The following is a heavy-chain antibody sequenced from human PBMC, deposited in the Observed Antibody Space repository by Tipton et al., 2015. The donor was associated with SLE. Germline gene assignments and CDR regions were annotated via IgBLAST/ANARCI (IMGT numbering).Heavy chain of an antibody. Sequence: TLSLTCTVSGGSISSSSYYWGWIRQPPGKGLEWIGEINHSGSTNYNPSLKSRVTISVDTSKNQFSLKLSSVTAADTAVYYCARGGVNWAAAGDAFDIWGQGTMVTVSS. CDR3: ARGGVNWAAAGDAFDI. CDR1: GGSISSSSYY. J-gene: IGHJ3*02. V-gene: IGHV4-39*07. CDR2: INHSGST. D-gene: IGHD1-1*01.